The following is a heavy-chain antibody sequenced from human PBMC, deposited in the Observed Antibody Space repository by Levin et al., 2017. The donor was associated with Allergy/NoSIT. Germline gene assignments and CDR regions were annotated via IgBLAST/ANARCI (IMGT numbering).Heavy chain of an antibody. D-gene: IGHD2-2*01. CDR1: GFTFSSYA. CDR2: ISSNGGST. J-gene: IGHJ6*02. Sequence: LSLTCAASGFTFSSYAMHWVRQAPGKGLEYVSAISSNGGSTYYANSVKGRFTISRDNSKNTLYLQMGSLRAEDMAVYYCARDQEYCSSTSCYFPYYYGMDVWGQGTTVTVSS. V-gene: IGHV3-64*01. CDR3: ARDQEYCSSTSCYFPYYYGMDV.